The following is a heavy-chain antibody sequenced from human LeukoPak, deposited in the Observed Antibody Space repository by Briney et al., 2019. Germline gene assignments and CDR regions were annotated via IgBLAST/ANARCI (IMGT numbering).Heavy chain of an antibody. J-gene: IGHJ4*02. D-gene: IGHD3-10*01. V-gene: IGHV4-59*08. CDR1: GASISSYY. CDR2: IYNIGNT. CDR3: ARRGGYGSGSYALNF. Sequence: SETLSLTCTVSGASISSYYWSWIRQPPGKGLEWIGYIYNIGNTNYNPSLKGRVNISIDTSKNQFSLRLSSVTAADTAVYYCARRGGYGSGSYALNFWGQGTLVTVSS.